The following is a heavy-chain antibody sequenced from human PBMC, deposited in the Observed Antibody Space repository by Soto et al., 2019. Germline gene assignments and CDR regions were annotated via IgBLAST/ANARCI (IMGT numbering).Heavy chain of an antibody. J-gene: IGHJ6*02. CDR3: ASGQGLGIAAAGPSYRRDYYGMDV. V-gene: IGHV1-69*13. CDR1: GGTFSSYA. Sequence: ASVKVSCKASGGTFSSYAISWVRQAPGQGLEWMGGIIPIFGTANYAQKFQGRVTITADESTSTAYMELSSLRSEDTAVYYCASGQGLGIAAAGPSYRRDYYGMDVWGQGTTVTVSS. D-gene: IGHD6-13*01. CDR2: IIPIFGTA.